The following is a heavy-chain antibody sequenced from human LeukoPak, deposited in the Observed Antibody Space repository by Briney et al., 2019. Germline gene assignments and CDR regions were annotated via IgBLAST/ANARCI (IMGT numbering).Heavy chain of an antibody. CDR2: INHSGST. Sequence: SSETLSLTCAVYGGSFSGYYWSWIRQPPGKGLEWIGEINHSGSTNYNPSPKSRVTISVDTSKNQFSLKLSSVTAADTAVYYCARLGPRYCSSTSCPNWFDPWGQGTLVTVSS. CDR3: ARLGPRYCSSTSCPNWFDP. D-gene: IGHD2-2*01. V-gene: IGHV4-34*01. J-gene: IGHJ5*02. CDR1: GGSFSGYY.